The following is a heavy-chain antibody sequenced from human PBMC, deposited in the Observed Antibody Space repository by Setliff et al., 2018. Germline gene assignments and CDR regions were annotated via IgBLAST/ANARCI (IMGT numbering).Heavy chain of an antibody. D-gene: IGHD2-21*02. CDR2: ISVTGGTI. J-gene: IGHJ6*02. Sequence: RLSCAASGFSLGDYYMTWIRQAPGTGLEWISYISVTGGTIYYADSVKGRFTISRDNAKNSLSLQMNSLRAEDTAVYYCTRGGYSVTANYYGLDVWGQGTTVTVSS. CDR1: GFSLGDYY. CDR3: TRGGYSVTANYYGLDV. V-gene: IGHV3-11*04.